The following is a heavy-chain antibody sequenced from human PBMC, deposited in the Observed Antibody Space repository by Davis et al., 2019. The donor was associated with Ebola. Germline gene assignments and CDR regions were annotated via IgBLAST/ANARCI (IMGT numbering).Heavy chain of an antibody. CDR3: ARDQTIKARWGYYYYGMDV. Sequence: SATLSLTCTVSGGSISSGGYYWSWIRQHPGQGLEWIGYIYYSGSTYYNPSLKSRVTISVDTSKNQFSLKLSSVTAADTAVYYCARDQTIKARWGYYYYGMDVWGQGTTVTVSS. D-gene: IGHD4/OR15-4a*01. CDR2: IYYSGST. V-gene: IGHV4-31*03. J-gene: IGHJ6*02. CDR1: GGSISSGGYY.